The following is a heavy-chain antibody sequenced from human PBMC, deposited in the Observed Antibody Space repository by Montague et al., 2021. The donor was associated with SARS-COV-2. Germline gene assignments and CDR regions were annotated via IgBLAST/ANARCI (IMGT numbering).Heavy chain of an antibody. CDR3: ASPLWHWDLGVDY. D-gene: IGHD1-26*01. CDR2: IKSDGSNT. CDR1: GFTFSNHW. Sequence: SLRLSCAASGFTFSNHWMHWVRQAPGKGLVWVSRIKSDGSNTNYADFVKGRFTISRDNAKNTLFLQMNSLTVEDTAVYYCASPLWHWDLGVDYWGQGTLVTVSS. V-gene: IGHV3-74*01. J-gene: IGHJ4*02.